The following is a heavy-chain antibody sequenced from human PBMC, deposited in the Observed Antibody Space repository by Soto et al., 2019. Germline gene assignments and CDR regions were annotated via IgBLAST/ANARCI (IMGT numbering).Heavy chain of an antibody. CDR1: GYSFTDYH. CDR3: ARGHSTDCSNGVCSFFYNHEMDV. Sequence: ASVKVSCKASGYSFTDYHIHGVGQAPGQGLEWLGRINPKSGGTSTAQKFQGWVTMTRDRSISTVYMELTRLRSDDTAVYFCARGHSTDCSNGVCSFFYNHEMDVWGQGTTVTVSS. J-gene: IGHJ6*02. D-gene: IGHD2-8*01. CDR2: INPKSGGT. V-gene: IGHV1-2*04.